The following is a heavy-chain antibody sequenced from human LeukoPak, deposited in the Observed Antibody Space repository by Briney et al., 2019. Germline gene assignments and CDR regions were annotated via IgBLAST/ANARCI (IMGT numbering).Heavy chain of an antibody. CDR2: IIPIFGTA. CDR3: ARAPRGYSYGYPLSVPWWFDP. V-gene: IGHV1-69*13. D-gene: IGHD5-18*01. Sequence: SVKVSCKASGYTFTSYGISWVRQAPGQGLEWMGGIIPIFGTANYAQKFQGRVTITADESTSTAYMELSSLRSEDTAVYYCARAPRGYSYGYPLSVPWWFDPWGQGTLVTVSS. J-gene: IGHJ5*02. CDR1: GYTFTSYG.